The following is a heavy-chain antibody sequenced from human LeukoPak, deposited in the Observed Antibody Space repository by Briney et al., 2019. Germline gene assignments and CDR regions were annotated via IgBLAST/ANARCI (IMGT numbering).Heavy chain of an antibody. V-gene: IGHV3-43*01. CDR3: AKDLEGVPGNP. CDR2: ISWDGGST. CDR1: GLMFDDYT. J-gene: IGHJ5*02. Sequence: QPGGSLRLSCAASGLMFDDYTMHWVRQAPGKGLEWLCLISWDGGSTYCVDSVNGRFTISRDNSKNSLYLEMNSLRTEDTAFYYCAKDLEGVPGNPWGQGTLVTVSS. D-gene: IGHD1-26*01.